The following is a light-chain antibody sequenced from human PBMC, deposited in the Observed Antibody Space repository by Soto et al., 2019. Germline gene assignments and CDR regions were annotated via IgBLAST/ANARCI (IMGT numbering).Light chain of an antibody. CDR3: CSYAGSSTFQV. CDR2: ECS. V-gene: IGLV2-23*03. J-gene: IGLJ3*02. CDR1: SSDVGSYNL. Sequence: QSALTQPASVSGSPGQSITISCTGTSSDVGSYNLVSWYQQHPCKAPKLLIYECSKPPSGVSNRFSGSKSGTTASLTISGLQAEDEAASYCCSYAGSSTFQVFGGGTQLDVL.